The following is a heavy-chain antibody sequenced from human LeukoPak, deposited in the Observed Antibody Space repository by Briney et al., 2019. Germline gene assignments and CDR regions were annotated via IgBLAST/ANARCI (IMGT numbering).Heavy chain of an antibody. CDR2: ISVYNANT. Sequence: ASVKVSCKASGYTFTSYGISWVRQAPGQGLEWRGWISVYNANTNYAQKFQGRVSMTTDTSTTTAYMELQSLRSDDTAVYYCSRGAPEFTWFDPWGQGTLVIVSS. V-gene: IGHV1-18*01. J-gene: IGHJ5*02. CDR1: GYTFTSYG. CDR3: SRGAPEFTWFDP. D-gene: IGHD3-10*01.